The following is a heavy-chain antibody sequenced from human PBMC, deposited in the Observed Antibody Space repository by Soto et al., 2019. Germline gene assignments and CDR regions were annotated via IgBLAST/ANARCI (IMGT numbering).Heavy chain of an antibody. V-gene: IGHV3-23*01. CDR3: AKRRGEGYFDN. CDR2: ISGNGVDT. J-gene: IGHJ4*02. D-gene: IGHD3-16*01. CDR1: GITFASYV. Sequence: EVQLLESGGGLVQPGGSLRVSCAASGITFASYVMSWVRQAPGGGLEWVSAISGNGVDTYYADSVKGRFTIYRDNSKNTLYLQINSLRVEDTAVYYCAKRRGEGYFDNWGQGTLVTVSS.